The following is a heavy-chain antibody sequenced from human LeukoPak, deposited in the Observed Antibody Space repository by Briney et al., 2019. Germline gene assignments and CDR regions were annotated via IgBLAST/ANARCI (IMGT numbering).Heavy chain of an antibody. CDR1: GFTFSSYS. D-gene: IGHD6-13*01. CDR2: ISSSSSYI. V-gene: IGHV3-21*01. Sequence: PGGSLRLSCAASGFTFSSYSMNWVRQAPGKGLEWVSSISSSSSYIYYADSVKGRFTISRDNAKNSLYLQMNSLRAEDTAVYYCARPIAAAGIALDYWGQGTLVTVSS. CDR3: ARPIAAAGIALDY. J-gene: IGHJ4*02.